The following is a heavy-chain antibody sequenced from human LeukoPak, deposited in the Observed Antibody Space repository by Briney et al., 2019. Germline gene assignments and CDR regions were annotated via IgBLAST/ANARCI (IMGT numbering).Heavy chain of an antibody. CDR1: GYTFTGSY. J-gene: IGHJ4*02. CDR3: ARDRSELRFFDWFLDF. D-gene: IGHD3-9*01. V-gene: IGHV1-2*02. Sequence: EASVKVSFKASGYTFTGSYMHWVRQAPGQGPEWMGWINPNSGGTNYAQKFQGRVTMTRDTSINTDYMELRRLTADDTAVYYCARDRSELRFFDWFLDFWGQGTLVTVSS. CDR2: INPNSGGT.